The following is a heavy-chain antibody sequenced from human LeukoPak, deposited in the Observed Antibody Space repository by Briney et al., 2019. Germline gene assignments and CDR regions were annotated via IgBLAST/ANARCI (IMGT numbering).Heavy chain of an antibody. J-gene: IGHJ3*02. CDR2: IRSKAYGGTT. D-gene: IGHD1-26*01. CDR3: TRSGSHDAFDI. Sequence: GGSLRLSCTASGFTFGDYAMSWVRQAPGKGLEWVGFIRSKAYGGTTEYAASVKGRFTISRDDSKSIAYLQMNSLKTEDTAVYYCTRSGSHDAFDIWGQGTMVTVSS. CDR1: GFTFGDYA. V-gene: IGHV3-49*04.